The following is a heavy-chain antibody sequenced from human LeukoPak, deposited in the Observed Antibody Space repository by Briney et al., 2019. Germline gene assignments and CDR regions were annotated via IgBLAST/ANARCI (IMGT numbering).Heavy chain of an antibody. Sequence: PGRSLRLSCAASGFTFSSYAMYWVRQAPGKGLEWVAVISYDGSNKYYADSVKGRFTISRDNSKNTLYLQMNSLRAEDTAVYYCARDREFVVVTAIGYWGQGTLVTVSS. D-gene: IGHD2-21*02. CDR1: GFTFSSYA. CDR2: ISYDGSNK. V-gene: IGHV3-30-3*01. J-gene: IGHJ4*02. CDR3: ARDREFVVVTAIGY.